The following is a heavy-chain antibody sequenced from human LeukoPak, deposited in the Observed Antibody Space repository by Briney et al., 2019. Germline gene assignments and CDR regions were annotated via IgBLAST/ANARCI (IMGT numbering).Heavy chain of an antibody. CDR2: IIPIFGTA. D-gene: IGHD6-13*01. CDR3: AREVAAAGTSHFDY. CDR1: GGTFSSYA. Sequence: SVKVSCKASGGTFSSYAISWVRQAPGQGLEWMGGIIPIFGTANYAQKFQGRVTITADESTSTAYMELSSLRSEDTAVYYCAREVAAAGTSHFDYWAREPWSPSPQ. V-gene: IGHV1-69*13. J-gene: IGHJ4*02.